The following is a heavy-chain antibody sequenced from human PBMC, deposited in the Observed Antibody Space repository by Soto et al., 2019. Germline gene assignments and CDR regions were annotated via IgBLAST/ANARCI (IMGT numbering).Heavy chain of an antibody. CDR3: AKNGQPPYYYYGLDV. CDR1: GYTFTRYG. Sequence: QGQLVQSGAEVKKPGASVKVSCKASGYTFTRYGISWVRQAPGQGLEWMGWISGYNGDTKYAQKFQGRVTMTIDTATTTGCMELRSLTSDDTAVYYCAKNGQPPYYYYGLDVWGQGTTVTVSS. CDR2: ISGYNGDT. D-gene: IGHD2-8*01. J-gene: IGHJ6*02. V-gene: IGHV1-18*01.